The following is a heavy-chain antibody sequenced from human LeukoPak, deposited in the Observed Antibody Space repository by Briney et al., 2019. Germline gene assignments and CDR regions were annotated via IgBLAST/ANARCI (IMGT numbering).Heavy chain of an antibody. D-gene: IGHD6-13*01. J-gene: IGHJ4*02. CDR2: ITAIDGRT. V-gene: IGHV3-23*01. CDR3: TKDRRGPAAGTWYFDS. CDR1: GFNFNNYW. Sequence: GGSLRLSCAASGFNFNNYWMSWLRQAPGRGLEWVSSITAIDGRTYYADSVRGRFTISRDNSKNTVYLQLNSLRAGDTAIYYCTKDRRGPAAGTWYFDSWGQGTLVTVSS.